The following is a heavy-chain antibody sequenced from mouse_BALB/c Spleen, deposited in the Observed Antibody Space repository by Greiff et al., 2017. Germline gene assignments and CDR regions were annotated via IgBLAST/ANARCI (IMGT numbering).Heavy chain of an antibody. V-gene: IGHV3-2*02. D-gene: IGHD2-14*01. CDR1: GYSITSDYA. Sequence: EVQLVESGPGLVKPSQSLSLTCTVTGYSITSDYAWNWIRQFPGNKLEWMGYISYSGSTSYNPSLKSRISITRDTSKNQFFLQLNSVTTEDTATYYCASDYRYDVWFAYWGQGTLVTVSA. J-gene: IGHJ3*01. CDR3: ASDYRYDVWFAY. CDR2: ISYSGST.